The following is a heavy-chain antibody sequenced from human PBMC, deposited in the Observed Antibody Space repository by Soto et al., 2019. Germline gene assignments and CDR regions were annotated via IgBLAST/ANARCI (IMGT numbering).Heavy chain of an antibody. V-gene: IGHV3-23*01. CDR2: LSGSGGTT. CDR3: AKQRADYGSGADTFYFDS. J-gene: IGHJ4*02. Sequence: EVQLLESGGGLVQPGGSLRLSCTVSGVTFSNYAMNWVRQAPGKGLEWVSILSGSGGTTYYADSVKGRFIISRDNSKNTLYLLMNSLRAEDTALYYCAKQRADYGSGADTFYFDSWGQGALVTVSS. D-gene: IGHD3-10*01. CDR1: GVTFSNYA.